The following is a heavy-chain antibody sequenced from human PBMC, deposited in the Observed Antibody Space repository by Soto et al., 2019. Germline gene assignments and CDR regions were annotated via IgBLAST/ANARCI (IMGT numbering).Heavy chain of an antibody. D-gene: IGHD4-17*01. J-gene: IGHJ4*02. CDR3: ARGETVTQYDY. CDR2: GSYSGTT. V-gene: IGHV4-61*01. Sequence: QVQLQESGPGLVKPSETLSLTCTVSGVSVSSGSFYWAWIRQPPGKGLEWIGFGSYSGTTNYKPSLKSRVTISVATDRSQISLKVSSRTAADTAVYYCARGETVTQYDYCGQGTLVTVSS. CDR1: GVSVSSGSFY.